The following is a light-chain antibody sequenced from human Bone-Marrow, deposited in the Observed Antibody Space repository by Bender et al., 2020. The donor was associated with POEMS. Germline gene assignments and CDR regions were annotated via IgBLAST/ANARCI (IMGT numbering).Light chain of an antibody. CDR1: DLGDKY. V-gene: IGLV3-1*01. J-gene: IGLJ2*01. Sequence: SYEVTQPPSVSVSPGQTASITCSGDDLGDKYVAWYHQKPGQSPVLVIYQDTKRPSGIPERFSGYNSGNTATLTISGTQAMDEADYYCQAWDTYSVIFGGGTKLTVL. CDR2: QDT. CDR3: QAWDTYSVI.